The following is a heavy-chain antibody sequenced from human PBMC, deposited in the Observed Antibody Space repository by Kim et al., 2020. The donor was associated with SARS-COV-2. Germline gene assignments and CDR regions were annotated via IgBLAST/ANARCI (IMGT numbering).Heavy chain of an antibody. V-gene: IGHV4-39*01. J-gene: IGHJ4*02. CDR3: ARPPHY. CDR2: YSGST. Sequence: YSGSTYYNPSLKSRVTISVDTSKNQFSLKLSSVTAADTAVYYCARPPHYWGQGTLVTVSS.